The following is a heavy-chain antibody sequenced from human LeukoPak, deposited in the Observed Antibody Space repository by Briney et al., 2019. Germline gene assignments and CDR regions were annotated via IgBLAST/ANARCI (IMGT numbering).Heavy chain of an antibody. V-gene: IGHV3-15*01. CDR2: IKSKTDGGTT. D-gene: IGHD3-22*01. CDR1: GFTLRNYW. Sequence: GGSLRLSCASSGFTLRNYWMHWVRQAPGKGLEWVGRIKSKTDGGTTDYAAPVKGRFTISRDDSKNTLYLQMNSLKTEDTAVYYCTTDPTFYDSSRKNAFDIWGQGTMVTVSS. CDR3: TTDPTFYDSSRKNAFDI. J-gene: IGHJ3*02.